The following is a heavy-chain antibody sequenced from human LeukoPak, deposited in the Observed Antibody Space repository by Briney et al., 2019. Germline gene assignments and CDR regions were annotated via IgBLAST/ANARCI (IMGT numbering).Heavy chain of an antibody. V-gene: IGHV1-2*06. CDR2: INPNNGAT. D-gene: IGHD1-26*01. J-gene: IGHJ4*02. CDR3: ARDQSELGYFDY. Sequence: ASVKVSCKASGYTFTGYYMHWVRQAPGQGLEWMGRINPNNGATNYAQKLQGRVTITGDTSISTAYMELSSLRSEDTAVYYCARDQSELGYFDYWGQGTLVTVSS. CDR1: GYTFTGYY.